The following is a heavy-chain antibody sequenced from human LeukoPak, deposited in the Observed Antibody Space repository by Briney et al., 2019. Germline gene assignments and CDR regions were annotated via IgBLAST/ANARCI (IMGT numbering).Heavy chain of an antibody. J-gene: IGHJ6*02. D-gene: IGHD3-3*01. CDR1: GGTPSSYY. Sequence: SETLSLTCTGTGGTPSSYYCSGIRQSPGKGLEWIGYIYYSGSTNYNPSLKSRLTISVDTSKNQFSLRLSSVTAADTAVHYCARHSSDFWSGYYTNYYGVDVWGRGTTVTVSS. V-gene: IGHV4-59*08. CDR2: IYYSGST. CDR3: ARHSSDFWSGYYTNYYGVDV.